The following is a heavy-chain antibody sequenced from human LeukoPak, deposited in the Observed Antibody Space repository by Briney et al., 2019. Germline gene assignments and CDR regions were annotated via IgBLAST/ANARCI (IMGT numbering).Heavy chain of an antibody. J-gene: IGHJ5*02. CDR1: GFTFSSYA. CDR2: ISGSGGST. Sequence: GRSLRLSCAASGFTFSSYAMSWVRQAPGKGLEWVSAISGSGGSTYYADSVKGRFTISRDNSKNTLYLQMNSLRAEDTAVYYCAKDLGPRPVPLLEPWGQGTLVTVSS. D-gene: IGHD1-1*01. V-gene: IGHV3-23*01. CDR3: AKDLGPRPVPLLEP.